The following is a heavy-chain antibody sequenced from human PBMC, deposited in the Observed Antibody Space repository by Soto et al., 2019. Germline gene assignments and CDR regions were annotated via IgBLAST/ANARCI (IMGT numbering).Heavy chain of an antibody. CDR3: ARVEGSASSAGD. V-gene: IGHV1-2*02. CDR1: GYTFTDYY. J-gene: IGHJ4*02. CDR2: INPSSGAT. D-gene: IGHD6-6*01. Sequence: QVQLVQSGAEVKQPGASVKVSCKASGYTFTDYYIHWVRQAPGQGLEWMGYINPSSGATNYAQKFQGRVTMTRHTSINTAYVDLNRLRSDDTAVYYCARVEGSASSAGDWGQGTLFTVSS.